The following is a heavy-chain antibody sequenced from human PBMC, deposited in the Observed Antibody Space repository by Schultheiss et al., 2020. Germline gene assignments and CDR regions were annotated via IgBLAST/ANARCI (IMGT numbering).Heavy chain of an antibody. CDR2: FSHSGTT. CDR1: GGSISSSSYY. J-gene: IGHJ2*01. V-gene: IGHV4-39*07. Sequence: SETLSLTCTVSGGSISSSSYYWGWIRQPPGKGLEWIGSFSHSGTTYYNPSLKSRVTISVDTSKNQFSLKLSSVTAADTAVYYCARTPARPRPNYWYFDLWGRGTLVTVSS. CDR3: ARTPARPRPNYWYFDL.